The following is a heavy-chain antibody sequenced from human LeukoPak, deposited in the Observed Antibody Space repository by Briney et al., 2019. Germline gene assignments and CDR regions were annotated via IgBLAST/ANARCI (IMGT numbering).Heavy chain of an antibody. CDR2: ISSTGTT. CDR1: GDSISGKY. V-gene: IGHV4-4*07. J-gene: IGHJ3*02. D-gene: IGHD3-22*01. CDR3: ARDHYDSGAYDAFDI. Sequence: SETLSLTCTVSGDSISGKYWSWIRRPAGRGLEWLGRISSTGTTDYSPSLKGRVTISADRPKNQISLKLSSVTAADTAVYYCARDHYDSGAYDAFDIWGQGTRVTVSS.